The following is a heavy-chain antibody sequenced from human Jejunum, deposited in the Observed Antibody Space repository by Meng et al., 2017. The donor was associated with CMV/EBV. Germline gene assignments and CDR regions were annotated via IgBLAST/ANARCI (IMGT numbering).Heavy chain of an antibody. J-gene: IGHJ4*02. CDR3: ASRPGIAVAGFDY. V-gene: IGHV1-3*04. D-gene: IGHD6-19*01. Sequence: VQLVQSGVEVKKPGATVEVSCKASGYTFTSYAMNWVRQAPGQRLEWTGWINTGNGETKYSQKFQGRVTLTRDTSASTAYMELSSLRSEDTAVYYCASRPGIAVAGFDYWGQGTLVTVSS. CDR1: GYTFTSYA. CDR2: INTGNGET.